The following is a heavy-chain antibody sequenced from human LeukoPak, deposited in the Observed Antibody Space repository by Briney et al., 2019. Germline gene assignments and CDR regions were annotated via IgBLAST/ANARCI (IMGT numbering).Heavy chain of an antibody. J-gene: IGHJ4*02. CDR2: MNPNSGNT. Sequence: ASVKVSCKASGYTFTSYDINWVRQATGQGLEWMGWMNPNSGNTGYAQKFQGRVTITRNTSISTAYMELRSLRSDDTAVYYCARTFQRWSADYWGQGTLVTVSS. CDR3: ARTFQRWSADY. D-gene: IGHD4-23*01. V-gene: IGHV1-8*03. CDR1: GYTFTSYD.